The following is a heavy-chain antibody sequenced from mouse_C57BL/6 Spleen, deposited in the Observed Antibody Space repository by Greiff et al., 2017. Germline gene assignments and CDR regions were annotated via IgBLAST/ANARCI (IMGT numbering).Heavy chain of an antibody. CDR3: TPSQPFDY. CDR2: IDPETGGT. J-gene: IGHJ2*01. V-gene: IGHV1-15*01. CDR1: GYTFTDYE. Sequence: VKLMESGAELVRPGASVTLSCKASGYTFTDYEMHWVKQTPVHGLEWIGAIDPETGGTAYNQKFKGKAILTADKSSSTAYMELRSLTSEDSAVYYCTPSQPFDYWGQGTTRTVSS.